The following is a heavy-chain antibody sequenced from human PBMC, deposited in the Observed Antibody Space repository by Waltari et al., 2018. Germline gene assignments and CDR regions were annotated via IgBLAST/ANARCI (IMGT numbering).Heavy chain of an antibody. CDR1: GYTFTSYA. CDR2: INAGNGNT. V-gene: IGHV1-3*03. D-gene: IGHD3-16*01. J-gene: IGHJ4*02. Sequence: QVQLVQSGAEVKKPGASVKVSCKASGYTFTSYAMHWVRQAPGQRLEWMGWINAGNGNTKYSQEFKGRVTITRDTSASTAYMELSSLRSEDMAVYYCARGGSGGGSDYWGQGTLVTVSS. CDR3: ARGGSGGGSDY.